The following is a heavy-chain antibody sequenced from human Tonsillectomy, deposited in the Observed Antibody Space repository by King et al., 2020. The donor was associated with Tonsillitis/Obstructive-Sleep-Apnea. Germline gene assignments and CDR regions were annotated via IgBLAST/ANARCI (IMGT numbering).Heavy chain of an antibody. D-gene: IGHD4-17*01. J-gene: IGHJ4*02. CDR1: GFTFSSYW. Sequence: VQLVESGGDLVQPGGSLRLSCAVSGFTFSSYWMHWVRQAPGKGLVWVSRIKSDGSSTTYADSVKGRFTISRDNAKNTLYLQMNSLRAEDTAVYYCARPTVTTGRTIISPYYFDYWGQGTLVTVSS. CDR3: ARPTVTTGRTIISPYYFDY. CDR2: IKSDGSST. V-gene: IGHV3-74*01.